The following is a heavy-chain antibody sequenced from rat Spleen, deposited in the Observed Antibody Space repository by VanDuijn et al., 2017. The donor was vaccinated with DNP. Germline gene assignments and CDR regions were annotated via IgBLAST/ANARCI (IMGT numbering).Heavy chain of an antibody. D-gene: IGHD1-6*01. J-gene: IGHJ1*01. CDR3: TRKYTTDYYWYFDF. V-gene: IGHV5-31*01. CDR2: ITNTGGST. Sequence: EVLLVESGGGPVQPGRSLKLSCVASGFIFSNYWMTWIRQAPGKGLEWITSITNTGGSTYYLDSVKGRFTISRDNSKSTLYLQMDSLRSEDTATYYCTRKYTTDYYWYFDFWGPGTMVTVSS. CDR1: GFIFSNYW.